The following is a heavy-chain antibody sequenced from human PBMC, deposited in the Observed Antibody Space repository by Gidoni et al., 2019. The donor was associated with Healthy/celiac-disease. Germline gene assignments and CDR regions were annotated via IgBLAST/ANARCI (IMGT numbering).Heavy chain of an antibody. CDR3: ASAPDNVYYYGMDV. J-gene: IGHJ6*02. V-gene: IGHV1-3*01. CDR2: INAGNGNT. D-gene: IGHD2-15*01. CDR1: GYTFTSYA. Sequence: QVQLVQSGAEVKKPGASGKVSCKASGYTFTSYAMHRVRQAPGQRLEWMGWINAGNGNTKYSQKFQGRVTITRDTSASTAYMELSSLRSEDTAVYYCASAPDNVYYYGMDVWGQGTTVTVSS.